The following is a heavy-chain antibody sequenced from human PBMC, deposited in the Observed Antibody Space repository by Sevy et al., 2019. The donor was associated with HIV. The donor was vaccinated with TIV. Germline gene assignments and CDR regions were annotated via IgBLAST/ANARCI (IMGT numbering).Heavy chain of an antibody. CDR3: AKDEGPDLLTGYDY. J-gene: IGHJ4*02. D-gene: IGHD3-9*01. CDR2: ISWNSGRI. V-gene: IGHV3-9*01. CDR1: GFTFDDYA. Sequence: GGSLRLSCAGSGFTFDDYAMHWVRQAPGKGLEWVSGISWNSGRIGYADSVKGRFTISRDNAKNSLYLQMNSLRAEDTALYYCAKDEGPDLLTGYDYWGQGTLVTVSS.